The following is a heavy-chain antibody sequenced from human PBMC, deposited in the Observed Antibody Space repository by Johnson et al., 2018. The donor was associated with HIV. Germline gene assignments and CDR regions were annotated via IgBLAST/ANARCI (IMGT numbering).Heavy chain of an antibody. CDR2: IYSGGST. CDR3: AREGGYSSSWYGGYGREDAFDI. CDR1: GFTVSSNY. D-gene: IGHD6-13*01. J-gene: IGHJ3*02. Sequence: VQLVESGGGLVQPGGSLRLSCAASGFTVSSNYMSWVRQAPGKGLEWVSVIYSGGSTYYADSVKGRFPLSRDTSKNTLYLQINSLRAEDTAVYYCAREGGYSSSWYGGYGREDAFDIWGQGTMVTVSS. V-gene: IGHV3-66*01.